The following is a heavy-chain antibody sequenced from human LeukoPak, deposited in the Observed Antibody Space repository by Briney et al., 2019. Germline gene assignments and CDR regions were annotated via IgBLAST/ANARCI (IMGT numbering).Heavy chain of an antibody. J-gene: IGHJ4*02. Sequence: GGSLRLSCAASGFTFSSYAMSWVRQAPGKGLEWVSAISGSGGSTYYADSVKGGFTISRDNSKNTLYLQMNRLRAEDTAVYYCAKDRGSLNHLRRITIPLVDYWGQGTLVTVSS. D-gene: IGHD3-3*01. CDR3: AKDRGSLNHLRRITIPLVDY. V-gene: IGHV3-23*01. CDR2: ISGSGGST. CDR1: GFTFSSYA.